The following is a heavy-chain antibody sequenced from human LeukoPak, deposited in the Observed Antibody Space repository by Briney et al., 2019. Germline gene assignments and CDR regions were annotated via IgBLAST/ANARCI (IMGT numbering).Heavy chain of an antibody. CDR3: AKDQRGAFDY. CDR1: GFTFSSYS. J-gene: IGHJ4*02. V-gene: IGHV3-48*04. D-gene: IGHD1-26*01. Sequence: GGSLRLSCAASGFTFSSYSMKWVRQAPGKGLEWVSYISTRSTTLYYADSVKGRFTISRDDAKNSLYLQMNSLRAEDTAVYYCAKDQRGAFDYWGQGTLVTVSS. CDR2: ISTRSTTL.